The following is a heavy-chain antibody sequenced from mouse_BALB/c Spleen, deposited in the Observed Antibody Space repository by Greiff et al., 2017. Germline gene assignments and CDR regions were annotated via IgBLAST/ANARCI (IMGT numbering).Heavy chain of an antibody. Sequence: DVHLVESGGGLVQPGGSRKLSCAASGFTFSSSGMHWVRQAPEKGLEWVAYISSGSSTIYYADTVKGRFTISRDNPKNTLFLQMTSLRSEDTAMYYCAREDYYGSSYDWYFDVWGAGTTVTVAS. CDR1: GFTFSSSG. D-gene: IGHD1-1*01. CDR3: AREDYYGSSYDWYFDV. V-gene: IGHV5-17*02. J-gene: IGHJ1*01. CDR2: ISSGSSTI.